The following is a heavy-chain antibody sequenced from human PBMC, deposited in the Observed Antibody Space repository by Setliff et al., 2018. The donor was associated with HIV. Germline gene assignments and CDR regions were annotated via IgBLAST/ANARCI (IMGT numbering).Heavy chain of an antibody. J-gene: IGHJ3*02. Sequence: SETLSLTCAVSGYSISSGYYWGWIRQPPGKGLEWIGSIYHSGSTYDSPSLKSRVTISGQTSNNQFSLQLTSVTAADTAVYYCARQGAGYYYDSSEYYTGNGFDMWGQGTMVTVSS. D-gene: IGHD3-22*01. CDR3: ARQGAGYYYDSSEYYTGNGFDM. CDR2: IYHSGST. CDR1: GYSISSGYY. V-gene: IGHV4-38-2*01.